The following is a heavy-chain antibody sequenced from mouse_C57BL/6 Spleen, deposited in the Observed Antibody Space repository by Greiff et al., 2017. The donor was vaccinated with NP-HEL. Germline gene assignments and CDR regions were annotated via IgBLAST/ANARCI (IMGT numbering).Heavy chain of an antibody. CDR1: GYTFTDYY. Sequence: EVQLQQSGPVLVKPGASVKMSCKASGYTFTDYYMNWVKQSHGKSLEWIGVINPYNGGTSYNQKFKGKATLTVDKSSSTAYMELNSLTSEDSAVYYCARSDYGSSHPMDYWGQGTSVTVSS. J-gene: IGHJ4*01. D-gene: IGHD1-1*01. CDR2: INPYNGGT. CDR3: ARSDYGSSHPMDY. V-gene: IGHV1-19*01.